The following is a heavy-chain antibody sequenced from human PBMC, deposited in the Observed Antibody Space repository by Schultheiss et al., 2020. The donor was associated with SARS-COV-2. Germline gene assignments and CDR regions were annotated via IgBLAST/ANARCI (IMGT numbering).Heavy chain of an antibody. D-gene: IGHD3-3*01. CDR3: ARVDHVLRFLRP. CDR1: GGSISSYY. Sequence: SETLSLTCTVSGGSISSYYWSWIRQPPGKALEWIGYIYYSGSTYYNPSLKSRVTISVDTSKNQFSLKLSSVTAADTAVYYCARVDHVLRFLRPWGQGTLVTVSS. V-gene: IGHV4-59*06. J-gene: IGHJ5*02. CDR2: IYYSGST.